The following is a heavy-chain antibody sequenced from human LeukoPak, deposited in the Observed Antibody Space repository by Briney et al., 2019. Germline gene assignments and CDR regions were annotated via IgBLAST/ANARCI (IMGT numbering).Heavy chain of an antibody. CDR2: MNPNSGNT. J-gene: IGHJ4*02. Sequence: ASVKVSCKVSGYTFTSYGISWVRQAPGQGLEWMGWMNPNSGNTGYAQKFQGRVTMTRNTSISTAYMELSSLRSEDTAVYYGAREESLGTTTAWDYWGQGTLVTVSS. V-gene: IGHV1-8*01. CDR3: AREESLGTTTAWDY. CDR1: GYTFTSYG. D-gene: IGHD4-17*01.